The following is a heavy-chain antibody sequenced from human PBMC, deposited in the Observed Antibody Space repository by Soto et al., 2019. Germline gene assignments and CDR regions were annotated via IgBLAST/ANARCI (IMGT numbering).Heavy chain of an antibody. Sequence: PSETLSLTCTVSGGSISSSSYYWGWIRQPPGKGLEWIGSIYYSGSTYYNPSLKSRVTISVDTSKNQFSLKLSSVTAADTAVYYCARRSLQNWNAPYYFDYWGQGTLVTVSS. CDR2: IYYSGST. CDR3: ARRSLQNWNAPYYFDY. D-gene: IGHD1-1*01. V-gene: IGHV4-39*01. J-gene: IGHJ4*02. CDR1: GGSISSSSYY.